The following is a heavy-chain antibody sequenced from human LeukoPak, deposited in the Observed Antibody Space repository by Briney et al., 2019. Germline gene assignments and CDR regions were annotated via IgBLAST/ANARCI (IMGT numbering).Heavy chain of an antibody. D-gene: IGHD3-22*01. J-gene: IGHJ3*02. V-gene: IGHV4-59*01. CDR2: IYYSGST. Sequence: SETLSLTCTVSGGSISSYYWSWIRQPPGKGLEWIGYIYYSGSTNYNPSLKSRVTISVDTSKNQFSLKLSSVTAADTAVYYCARDPVYYDSSGYYVHAFDIWGQGTVVTVSS. CDR3: ARDPVYYDSSGYYVHAFDI. CDR1: GGSISSYY.